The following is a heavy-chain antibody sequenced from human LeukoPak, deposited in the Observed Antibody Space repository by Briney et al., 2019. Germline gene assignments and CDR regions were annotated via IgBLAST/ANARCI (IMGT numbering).Heavy chain of an antibody. CDR3: AREISMFVNAFDL. CDR1: GFTFSNSC. Sequence: GGSLRLSFAASGFTFSNSCMHWVRQAPGKGLGWVAVIWYEGSNQYYADAVKGRFIISRDNSKNTVHLQINSLRVEDTSVYYCAREISMFVNAFDLWGQGTLVAVSS. V-gene: IGHV3-33*01. D-gene: IGHD3-10*02. J-gene: IGHJ3*01. CDR2: IWYEGSNQ.